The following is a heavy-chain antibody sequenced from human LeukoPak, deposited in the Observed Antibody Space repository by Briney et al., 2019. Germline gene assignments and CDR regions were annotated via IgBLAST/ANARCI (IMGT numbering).Heavy chain of an antibody. D-gene: IGHD2-15*01. CDR3: ARIVDPYYYYYMDV. J-gene: IGHJ6*03. CDR2: INHSGST. Sequence: PSETLSLTCAVYGGSFSGYYWSWIRQPPGKGLEWIGEINHSGSTNYNPSLKSRVTISVDTSKNQFSLKLSSVTAADTAVYYCARIVDPYYYYYMDVWGKGTTVTVSS. V-gene: IGHV4-34*01. CDR1: GGSFSGYY.